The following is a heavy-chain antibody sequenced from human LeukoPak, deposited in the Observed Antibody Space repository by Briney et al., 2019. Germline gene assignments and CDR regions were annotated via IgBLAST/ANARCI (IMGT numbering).Heavy chain of an antibody. Sequence: GGSLRLSCAASGFTFSDYYMSWIRQAPGKGLEWVSYISSNGSTIYYADSVKGRFTISRDNAKNSLYLQMNSLRAEDTAVYYCARLRYYDILTGPETIFLHQYYFDYWGQGTLVTVSS. CDR3: ARLRYYDILTGPETIFLHQYYFDY. CDR2: ISSNGSTI. D-gene: IGHD3-9*01. CDR1: GFTFSDYY. J-gene: IGHJ4*02. V-gene: IGHV3-11*01.